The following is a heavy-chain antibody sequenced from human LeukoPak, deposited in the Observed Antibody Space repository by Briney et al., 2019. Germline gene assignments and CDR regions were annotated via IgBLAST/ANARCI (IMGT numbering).Heavy chain of an antibody. CDR2: ISAYNGNT. CDR3: ARDTSLIAVAGTASDY. J-gene: IGHJ4*02. Sequence: GASVKVSCKASGYTFTSYGISWVRQAPGQGLERMGWISAYNGNTNYAQKLQGRVTMTTDTSTSTAYMELRSLRSDDTAVYYCARDTSLIAVAGTASDYWGQGTLVTVSS. CDR1: GYTFTSYG. V-gene: IGHV1-18*01. D-gene: IGHD6-19*01.